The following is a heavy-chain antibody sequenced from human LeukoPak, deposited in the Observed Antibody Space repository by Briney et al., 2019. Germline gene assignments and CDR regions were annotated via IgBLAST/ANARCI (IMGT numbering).Heavy chain of an antibody. J-gene: IGHJ5*02. V-gene: IGHV1-2*06. Sequence: ASVKVSCKASGYTFTDYYMHWVRQAPGQGLEWVGRINPNSGGTNYAQRFQGRVTMTRDTSLSTTYMDLSRLRSDDTAVYYCARACSGGTCYSDNWFDPWGQGTPVTVSS. D-gene: IGHD2-15*01. CDR1: GYTFTDYY. CDR3: ARACSGGTCYSDNWFDP. CDR2: INPNSGGT.